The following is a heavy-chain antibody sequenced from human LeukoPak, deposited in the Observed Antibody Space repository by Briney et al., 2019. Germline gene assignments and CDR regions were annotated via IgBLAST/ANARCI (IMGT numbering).Heavy chain of an antibody. CDR2: INTDGSST. J-gene: IGHJ4*02. CDR1: VFTFSSYW. V-gene: IGHV3-74*01. Sequence: GGSLRLSCAASVFTFSSYWMHWGRQAPGTGLGCGSRINTDGSSTSYADSVKGRFTISRDNAKKTVYLHMNSLSAEDMDVYYCALPGNYWGQGTLVTVSS. CDR3: ALPGNY.